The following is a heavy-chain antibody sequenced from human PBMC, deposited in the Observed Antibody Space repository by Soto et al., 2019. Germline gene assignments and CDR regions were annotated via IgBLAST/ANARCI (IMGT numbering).Heavy chain of an antibody. V-gene: IGHV3-49*03. CDR3: TRDISIFGVVIMGHYYYYMDV. Sequence: GGSLRLSCTASGFTFGDYAMSWFRQAPGKGLEWVGFIRSKAYGGTTEYAASVKGRFTISRDDSKSIAYLPMNSLKTEDTAVYYCTRDISIFGVVIMGHYYYYMDVWGKGTTVTVSS. CDR2: IRSKAYGGTT. D-gene: IGHD3-3*01. CDR1: GFTFGDYA. J-gene: IGHJ6*03.